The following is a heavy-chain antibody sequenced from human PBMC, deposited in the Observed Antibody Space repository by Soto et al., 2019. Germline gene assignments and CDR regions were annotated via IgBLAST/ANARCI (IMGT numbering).Heavy chain of an antibody. CDR2: INPNSGGT. D-gene: IGHD6-19*01. CDR1: GYTFTGYY. Sequence: GASVKVSCKASGYTFTGYYMHWVRQAPGQGLEWMGWINPNSGGTNYAQKFQGRVTMTRDTSISTAYMELSRLRSDDTAVYYCERGMGAVAGSDWFDPWGQGTLVTVSS. J-gene: IGHJ5*02. CDR3: ERGMGAVAGSDWFDP. V-gene: IGHV1-2*02.